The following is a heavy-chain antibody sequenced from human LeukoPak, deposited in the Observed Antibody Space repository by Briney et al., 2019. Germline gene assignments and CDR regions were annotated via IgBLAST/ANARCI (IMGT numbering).Heavy chain of an antibody. Sequence: GGSLRLSCAASGFTFSSYGMHWVRQAPGKGLEWVAFIRYDGSNKYYADSVKGRFTISRDNSKNTLYLQMNSLRAEDTAVYYCAKSLSDYYDSSGYYYYDAFDIWGQGTMVTVSS. CDR1: GFTFSSYG. V-gene: IGHV3-30*02. CDR3: AKSLSDYYDSSGYYYYDAFDI. CDR2: IRYDGSNK. D-gene: IGHD3-22*01. J-gene: IGHJ3*02.